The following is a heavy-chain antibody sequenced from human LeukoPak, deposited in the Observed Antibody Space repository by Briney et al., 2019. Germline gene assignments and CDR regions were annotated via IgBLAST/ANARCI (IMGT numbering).Heavy chain of an antibody. CDR3: AREKKDFWSGYYPGIYYYYYGMDV. Sequence: VASVKVSCKASGGTFSSYAISWVRQAPGQGLEWMGGIIPIFGTANYAQKFQGRVTITADESTSTAYMELSSLRSEDTAVYYCAREKKDFWSGYYPGIYYYYYGMDVWGQGTTVTVSS. V-gene: IGHV1-69*01. CDR2: IIPIFGTA. D-gene: IGHD3-3*01. CDR1: GGTFSSYA. J-gene: IGHJ6*02.